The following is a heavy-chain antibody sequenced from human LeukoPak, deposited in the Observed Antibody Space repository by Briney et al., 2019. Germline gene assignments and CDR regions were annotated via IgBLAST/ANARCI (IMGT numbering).Heavy chain of an antibody. Sequence: SETLSLTCAVYGGSFSGYYWSWIRQPPGKGLEWIGEINHSGSTNYNPSLKSRVNISVDTSKNQFSLKLSSVTAADTAVYYCATTATLNHWGGRAFDIWGQGTMVTVSS. J-gene: IGHJ3*02. CDR3: ATTATLNHWGGRAFDI. V-gene: IGHV4-34*01. D-gene: IGHD7-27*01. CDR2: INHSGST. CDR1: GGSFSGYY.